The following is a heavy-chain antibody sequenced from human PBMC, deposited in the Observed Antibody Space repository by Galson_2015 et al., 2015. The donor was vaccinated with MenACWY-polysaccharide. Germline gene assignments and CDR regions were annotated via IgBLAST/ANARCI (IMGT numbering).Heavy chain of an antibody. CDR2: IRNDGGNK. CDR3: AKDRDSSSSDPDY. D-gene: IGHD6-6*01. V-gene: IGHV3-30*02. CDR1: AFTFNRYG. J-gene: IGHJ4*02. Sequence: SLRLSCAASAFTFNRYGMHWVRQAPGEGLEWVTFIRNDGGNKYYADSVKGRFTISRDNSKNTLYLQMNSLRAEDTAVYYCAKDRDSSSSDPDYWGQGTLVTVSS.